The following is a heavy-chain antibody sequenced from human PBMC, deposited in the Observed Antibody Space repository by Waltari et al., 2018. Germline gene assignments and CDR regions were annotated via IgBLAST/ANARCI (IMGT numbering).Heavy chain of an antibody. J-gene: IGHJ3*02. V-gene: IGHV3-53*01. Sequence: EVQLVESGGDLIQPGGSLRLSCAVSGFNVSDHYMTWVRQAPGKGLEWVSVLYVIGTTYYADSVKGRFIISGDTDKNTLYLQMNSLRAEDTAVYFCARVIGPYDAFDIWDQGTHVTVSS. CDR1: GFNVSDHY. CDR3: ARVIGPYDAFDI. CDR2: LYVIGTT.